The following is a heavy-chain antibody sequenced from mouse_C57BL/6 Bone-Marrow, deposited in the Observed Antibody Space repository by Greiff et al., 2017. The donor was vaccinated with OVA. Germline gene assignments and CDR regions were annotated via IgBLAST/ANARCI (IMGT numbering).Heavy chain of an antibody. CDR1: GYTFTSYW. D-gene: IGHD2-3*01. Sequence: QVQLQQPGAELVKPGASLKVSCKASGYTFTSYWMPWVRQRPGQGLEWIGRIHPSDGDTNYTQKLKGTATLTVDKSSSTAYMQLSRLTSEDSAVYYCAIDRGGMGYCDYWGQGTTLTVSS. CDR3: AIDRGGMGYCDY. J-gene: IGHJ2*01. CDR2: IHPSDGDT. V-gene: IGHV1-74*01.